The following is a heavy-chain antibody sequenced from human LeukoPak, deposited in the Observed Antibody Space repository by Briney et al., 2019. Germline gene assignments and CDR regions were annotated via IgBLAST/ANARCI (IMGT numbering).Heavy chain of an antibody. CDR1: GFTFNSYA. CDR3: AKVRYVGYYFDS. D-gene: IGHD3-9*01. CDR2: ISGSGGDR. V-gene: IGHV3-23*01. J-gene: IGHJ4*02. Sequence: GGSLRLSCAASGFTFNSYAMNWVRQAPGKGLEWVSGISGSGGDRYYVDSVKGRFTISRDNSKNTLFLQMNSLRAEDTAVYYCAKVRYVGYYFDSWGQGALVTVSS.